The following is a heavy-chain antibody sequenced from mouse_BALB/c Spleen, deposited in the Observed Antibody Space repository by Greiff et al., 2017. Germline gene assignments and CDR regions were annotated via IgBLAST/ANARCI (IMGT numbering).Heavy chain of an antibody. D-gene: IGHD1-1*02. CDR2: IDPANGNT. CDR3: ACGQRGAWFAY. Sequence: VQLQQSGAELVKPGASVKLSCTASGFNIKDTYMHWVKQRPEQGLEWIGRIDPANGNTKYDPKFQGKATITADTSSNTAYLQLSSLTSEDTAVYYCACGQRGAWFAYWGQGTLVTVSA. V-gene: IGHV14-3*02. J-gene: IGHJ3*01. CDR1: GFNIKDTY.